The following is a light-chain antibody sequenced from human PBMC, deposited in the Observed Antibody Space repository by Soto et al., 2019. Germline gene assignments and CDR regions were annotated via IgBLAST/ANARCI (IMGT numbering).Light chain of an antibody. V-gene: IGKV1-5*01. CDR2: DAS. CDR1: QSISSW. J-gene: IGKJ4*01. Sequence: DLELIQSPATLSASVGSRVTITCRASQSISSWLAWYQQKPGKAPKLLIFDASSLESGTPSRFSGRRSGTQFTLTINGLQPDDFATYYCQQYDNDKPLTFGGGTKVDIK. CDR3: QQYDNDKPLT.